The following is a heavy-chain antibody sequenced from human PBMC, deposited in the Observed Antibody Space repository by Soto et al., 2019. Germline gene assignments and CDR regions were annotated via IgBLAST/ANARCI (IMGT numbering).Heavy chain of an antibody. J-gene: IGHJ4*02. V-gene: IGHV1-18*01. Sequence: QVQLVQSGAEVKKPGASVKVSCKASGYTFSSYGISWVRQAPGQGLEWMGWISAYNGNTKYAQKFQGRVTMTTDTSTSTAYRVVTSLRSDDTAVYYCAREPNYFDYWGQGTLVTVSS. CDR1: GYTFSSYG. CDR2: ISAYNGNT. CDR3: AREPNYFDY.